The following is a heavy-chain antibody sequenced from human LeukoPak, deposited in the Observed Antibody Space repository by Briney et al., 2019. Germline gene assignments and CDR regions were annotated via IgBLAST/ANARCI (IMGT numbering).Heavy chain of an antibody. CDR1: GFTFSSFG. CDR2: ISGSGGIT. J-gene: IGHJ3*02. V-gene: IGHV3-23*01. Sequence: PGGSLRLSCAASGFTFSSFGMSWVRQAPGKGLEWVSTISGSGGITYYADSVKGRFTISRDNSKNTLYLQMNSLRAEDTAVYYCAKERTSPELRYFDWTGTGAFDIWGQGTMVTVSS. D-gene: IGHD3-9*01. CDR3: AKERTSPELRYFDWTGTGAFDI.